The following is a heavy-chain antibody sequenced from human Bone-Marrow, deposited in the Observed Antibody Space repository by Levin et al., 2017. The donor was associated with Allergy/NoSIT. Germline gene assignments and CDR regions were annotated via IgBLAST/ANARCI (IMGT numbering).Heavy chain of an antibody. CDR1: GFSFSDFW. CDR3: AVGAHF. Sequence: PGGSLRLSCAASGFSFSDFWMTWVRQSPGKGLEWVVNISPDGSQKDYADSVRGRFTASRDNAKKSLSLQMDSLRTTDTATYYCAVGAHFWGQGTLVTVSS. D-gene: IGHD3-16*01. CDR2: ISPDGSQK. J-gene: IGHJ4*02. V-gene: IGHV3-7*01.